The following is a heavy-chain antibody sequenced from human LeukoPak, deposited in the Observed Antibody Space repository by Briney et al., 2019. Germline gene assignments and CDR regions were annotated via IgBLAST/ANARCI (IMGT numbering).Heavy chain of an antibody. J-gene: IGHJ4*02. CDR3: ARDGDTTMIPIDY. D-gene: IGHD5-18*01. CDR2: IDADGSST. V-gene: IGHV3-74*01. Sequence: PGGSLRLSCAASGFTFSAYWMHWVRQAPGKGLVWVSRIDADGSSTKYADSVKGRFTISRDNAKNTLYPQMDSLRAEDTAVYYCARDGDTTMIPIDYWGQGTLVTVSS. CDR1: GFTFSAYW.